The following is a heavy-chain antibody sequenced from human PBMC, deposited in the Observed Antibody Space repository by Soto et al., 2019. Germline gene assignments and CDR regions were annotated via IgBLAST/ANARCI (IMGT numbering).Heavy chain of an antibody. Sequence: GASVKVSCKASGYTFTGYYMHWVRQAPGQGLEWMGWINPNSGGTNYAQKFQGWVTMTRDTSISTAYMELSRLRSDDTAVYYCVKADSSGYHTENYYYYGMDVWGQGTTVTVSS. V-gene: IGHV1-2*04. CDR3: VKADSSGYHTENYYYYGMDV. CDR2: INPNSGGT. J-gene: IGHJ6*02. D-gene: IGHD3-22*01. CDR1: GYTFTGYY.